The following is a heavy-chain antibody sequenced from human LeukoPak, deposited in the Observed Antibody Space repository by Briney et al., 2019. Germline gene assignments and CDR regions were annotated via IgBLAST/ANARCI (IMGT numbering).Heavy chain of an antibody. J-gene: IGHJ4*02. V-gene: IGHV1-2*02. Sequence: ASVXXSCKASGYTFTGYYMHWVRQAPGQGVXXXGWINPNSGGTNYAQKFQGRVTMTRDTPISTAYMELSRLRSDDTAVYYCTRDDRGAVAGPRDMHYWGQGTLVTVSS. CDR2: INPNSGGT. D-gene: IGHD6-19*01. CDR1: GYTFTGYY. CDR3: TRDDRGAVAGPRDMHY.